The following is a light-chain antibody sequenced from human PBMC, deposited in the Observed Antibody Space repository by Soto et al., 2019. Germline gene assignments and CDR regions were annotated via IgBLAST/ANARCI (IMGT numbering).Light chain of an antibody. Sequence: QSALTQPASVSVSPGQSITISCTGTSSDVGGYNYVSWYQQHPGKAPKLMIYEVNNRPSGVSNRFSGSKSGNTASLTISGLQAEDEAYYYCSSHTTSGTLIFGGGTKLTVL. CDR1: SSDVGGYNY. J-gene: IGLJ2*01. CDR3: SSHTTSGTLI. CDR2: EVN. V-gene: IGLV2-14*01.